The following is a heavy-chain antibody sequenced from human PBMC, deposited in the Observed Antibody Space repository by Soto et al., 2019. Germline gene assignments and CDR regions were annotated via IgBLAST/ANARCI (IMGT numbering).Heavy chain of an antibody. CDR2: ISGSGGST. Sequence: GGSLRLSCAASGFTFSSYAMSWVRQAPGKGLEWVSAISGSGGSTYYADSVKGRFTISRDNSKNTLYLQMNSLRAEDTAVYYCATFPLLEWLFSVVDYWGQGTLVTVSS. CDR3: ATFPLLEWLFSVVDY. V-gene: IGHV3-23*01. D-gene: IGHD3-3*01. J-gene: IGHJ4*02. CDR1: GFTFSSYA.